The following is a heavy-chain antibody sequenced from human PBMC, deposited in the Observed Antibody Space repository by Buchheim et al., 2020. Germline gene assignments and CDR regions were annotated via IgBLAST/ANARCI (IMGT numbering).Heavy chain of an antibody. CDR1: GFTFSSYG. J-gene: IGHJ4*02. CDR2: IWYDGSNK. V-gene: IGHV3-33*01. D-gene: IGHD2-15*01. CDR3: ARAPTHCSGGSCYSYFDY. Sequence: QVQLVESGGGVVQPGRSLRLSCAASGFTFSSYGMHWVRQAPGKGLEWVAVIWYDGSNKYYADSVKGRFTISRDNSKNTLYLQMNSLRAEDTAVYYCARAPTHCSGGSCYSYFDYWGQGT.